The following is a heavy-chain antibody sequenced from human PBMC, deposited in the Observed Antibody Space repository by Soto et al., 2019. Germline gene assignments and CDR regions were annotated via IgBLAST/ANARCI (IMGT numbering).Heavy chain of an antibody. J-gene: IGHJ5*02. CDR2: IIPILGIA. V-gene: IGHV1-69*04. D-gene: IGHD2-2*01. CDR1: GGAYSSYT. Sequence: SSVTVSCKASGGAYSSYTISWVRKTPGQGLEWMGRIIPILGIANYAQKFQGRVTITADKSTSTAYMELSSLRSEDTAVYYCAREKVVVPAATGFAPWGKGTLVPVSS. CDR3: AREKVVVPAATGFAP.